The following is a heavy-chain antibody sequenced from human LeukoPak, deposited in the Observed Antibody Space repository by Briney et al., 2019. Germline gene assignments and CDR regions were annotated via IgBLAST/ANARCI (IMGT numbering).Heavy chain of an antibody. V-gene: IGHV1-18*01. CDR2: ISACNGNT. J-gene: IGHJ4*02. CDR3: ARPANRGYDFWSGYLY. D-gene: IGHD3-3*01. Sequence: ASVKVSCKASGYTFTSYGISWVRQAPGQGLEWMGWISACNGNTNYAQKLQGRVTMTTDTSTSTAYMELRSLRSDDTAVYYCARPANRGYDFWSGYLYWGQGTLVTVSS. CDR1: GYTFTSYG.